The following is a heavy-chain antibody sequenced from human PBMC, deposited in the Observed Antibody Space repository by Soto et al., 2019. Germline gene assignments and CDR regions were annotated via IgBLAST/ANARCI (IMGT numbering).Heavy chain of an antibody. CDR3: ARVHDYGDYFDY. V-gene: IGHV1-18*04. CDR1: GYTFTSYV. Sequence: RASVKVSCKASGYTFTSYVISWVRQAPGQGLEWMGWISAYNGNTNYAQKLQGRVTMTTDTSTSTAYMELRSLRSDDTAVYYCARVHDYGDYFDYWGQGTLVTVSS. D-gene: IGHD4-17*01. CDR2: ISAYNGNT. J-gene: IGHJ4*02.